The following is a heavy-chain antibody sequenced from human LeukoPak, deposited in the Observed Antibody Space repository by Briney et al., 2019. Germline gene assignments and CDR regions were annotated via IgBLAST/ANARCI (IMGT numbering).Heavy chain of an antibody. J-gene: IGHJ4*02. D-gene: IGHD1-26*01. Sequence: SVKVSCKASGGTFSSYAISWVRQAPGQGLEWMGWIIPIFGTANYAQKFQGRVTMTEDTSTDTAYIELSSLRSEDTAVYYRATRVPKWEISDHVYYFDYWGKGTLVTVSS. CDR2: IIPIFGTA. V-gene: IGHV1-69*06. CDR1: GGTFSSYA. CDR3: ATRVPKWEISDHVYYFDY.